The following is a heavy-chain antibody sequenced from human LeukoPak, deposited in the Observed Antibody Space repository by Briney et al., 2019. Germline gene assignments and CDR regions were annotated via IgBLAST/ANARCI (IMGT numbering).Heavy chain of an antibody. CDR1: GFPFSSYA. V-gene: IGHV3-64D*09. J-gene: IGHJ6*02. CDR3: VRGYSFGPYGMDV. D-gene: IGHD2-15*01. Sequence: GGSPRLSCSASGFPFSSYAMHWVRQAPGKGLEYVSAISDSGGSTYYADSVKGRFTISRDNSKNTLYPQMSSLRAEDTAVYFCVRGYSFGPYGMDVWGQGTTVTVSS. CDR2: ISDSGGST.